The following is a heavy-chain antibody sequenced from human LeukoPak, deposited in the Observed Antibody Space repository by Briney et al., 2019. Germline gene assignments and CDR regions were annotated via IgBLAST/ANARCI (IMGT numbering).Heavy chain of an antibody. CDR2: SSYDESNT. CDR3: AKDGQLGGSSWFTLYFDY. CDR1: GFVFSTYG. D-gene: IGHD6-13*01. J-gene: IGHJ4*02. Sequence: PGGSLRLSCTASGFVFSTYGMHWVRQAPGKGLEWLAVSSYDESNTYYRDSVKGRFTISRDNSKNTLYLQMNSLRPEDTAVYYCAKDGQLGGSSWFTLYFDYWGQGTLVTVSS. V-gene: IGHV3-30*18.